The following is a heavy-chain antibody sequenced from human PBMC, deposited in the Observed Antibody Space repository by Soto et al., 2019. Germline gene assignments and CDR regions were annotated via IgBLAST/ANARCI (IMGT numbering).Heavy chain of an antibody. Sequence: SVKVSCKASGFTFTSSAVQWVRQARGQRLEWIGWIVVGSGNTNYAQKFQERVTITRDMSTSTAYMELSSLRSEDTAVYYCAAGYWNYVNYYYRMDVWGQGTTVTVSS. D-gene: IGHD1-7*01. V-gene: IGHV1-58*01. CDR3: AAGYWNYVNYYYRMDV. CDR2: IVVGSGNT. CDR1: GFTFTSSA. J-gene: IGHJ6*02.